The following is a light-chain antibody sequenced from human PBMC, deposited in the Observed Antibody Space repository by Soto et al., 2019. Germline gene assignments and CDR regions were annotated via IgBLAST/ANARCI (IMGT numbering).Light chain of an antibody. CDR3: QQHGSSPIT. CDR1: QSLTSSY. Sequence: IVFTQCAETLSLTQGYRSPWSPRHCQSLTSSYLAWYQHKPGQAPRLLIYGASNRASGIPARFSGSGSGTDFTLTISRLEPEDFAVYYCQQHGSSPITFGHGTRLEIK. V-gene: IGKV3-20*01. J-gene: IGKJ5*01. CDR2: GAS.